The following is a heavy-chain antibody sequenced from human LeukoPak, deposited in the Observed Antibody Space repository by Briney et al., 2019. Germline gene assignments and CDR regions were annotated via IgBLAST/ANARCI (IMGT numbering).Heavy chain of an antibody. Sequence: KPSETLSLTCAVYGGSFSGYYWSWIRQPPGKGLEWIGEINHSGSTNYNPSPKSRVTISVDTSKNQFSLKLSSVTAADTAVYYCAGLRVVVTDQYNVYYYYGMDVWGQGTTVTLSS. J-gene: IGHJ6*02. CDR1: GGSFSGYY. CDR3: AGLRVVVTDQYNVYYYYGMDV. D-gene: IGHD2-21*02. V-gene: IGHV4-34*01. CDR2: INHSGST.